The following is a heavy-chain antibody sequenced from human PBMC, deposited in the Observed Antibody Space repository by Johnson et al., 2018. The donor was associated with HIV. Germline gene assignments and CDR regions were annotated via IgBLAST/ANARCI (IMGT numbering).Heavy chain of an antibody. CDR3: ARGGPFHAFDI. Sequence: QVQLVESGGGLVKPGGSLRLSCAASGFSFSDYYMSWIRQAPGKGLEWVSYISGSGTNIYYADSVKGRFTISRDNAKKSLFLQMNSLRAEDTAMYFCARGGPFHAFDIWGHGTTVTVSS. CDR2: ISGSGTNI. CDR1: GFSFSDYY. J-gene: IGHJ3*02. V-gene: IGHV3-11*04. D-gene: IGHD2-21*01.